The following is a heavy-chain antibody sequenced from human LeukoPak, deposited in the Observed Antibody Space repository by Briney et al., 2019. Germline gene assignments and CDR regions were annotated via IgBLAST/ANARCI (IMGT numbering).Heavy chain of an antibody. J-gene: IGHJ4*02. Sequence: SETLSLTCAVYGGSFSGYYWSWIRQPPGKGLEWIGEINYSGSTNYNPSLKSRVTISVDTSKNQFPLKLSSVTAADTAVYYCARAGYDFWSGYYSGSYFDYWGQGTLVTVSS. D-gene: IGHD3-3*01. CDR2: INYSGST. CDR3: ARAGYDFWSGYYSGSYFDY. V-gene: IGHV4-34*01. CDR1: GGSFSGYY.